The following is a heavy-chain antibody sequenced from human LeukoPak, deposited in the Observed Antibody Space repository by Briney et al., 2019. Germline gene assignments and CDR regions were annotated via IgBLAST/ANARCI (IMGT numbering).Heavy chain of an antibody. J-gene: IGHJ6*03. CDR3: ARGKGYYYYMDV. CDR1: GGTFSSYA. Sequence: SVKVSCKASGGTFSSYAISWVRQAPGQGLEWMGGIIPNFGTANYAQKFQGRVTITTDESTSTAYMELSSLRSEDTAVYYCARGKGYYYYMDVWGKGTTVTVSS. V-gene: IGHV1-69*05. CDR2: IIPNFGTA.